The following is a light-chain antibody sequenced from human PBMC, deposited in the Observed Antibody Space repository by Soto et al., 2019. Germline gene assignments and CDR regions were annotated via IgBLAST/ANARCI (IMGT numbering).Light chain of an antibody. CDR2: DTS. V-gene: IGLV7-46*01. CDR1: TGAVTSGHY. J-gene: IGLJ1*01. Sequence: QAVVTQEPSLTVSPGGTVTLTCGSSTGAVTSGHYPYWFQQKPGQAPRTLIYDTSNKHSWTPARFSGSLLGGKAALTLSGAQPEDEAEYYCLLPYSGARSYVFGTGTKVTVL. CDR3: LLPYSGARSYV.